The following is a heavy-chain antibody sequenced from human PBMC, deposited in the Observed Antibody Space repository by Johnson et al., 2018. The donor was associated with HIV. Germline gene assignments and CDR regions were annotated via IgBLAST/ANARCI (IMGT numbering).Heavy chain of an antibody. V-gene: IGHV3-30*04. CDR1: GFTFSSYA. D-gene: IGHD1-26*01. CDR3: ARGPRVGATSFGYGFALGI. J-gene: IGHJ3*02. CDR2: ISYDGSKK. Sequence: QMQLVESGGGVVQPGRSLRLSCAASGFTFSSYAMHWVRQAPGKGLEWVAVISYDGSKKYYGDSVKGRFTVSRDTSKRTLYLQMSSLRAEDTAIYYCARGPRVGATSFGYGFALGIWGLGTMVTFSS.